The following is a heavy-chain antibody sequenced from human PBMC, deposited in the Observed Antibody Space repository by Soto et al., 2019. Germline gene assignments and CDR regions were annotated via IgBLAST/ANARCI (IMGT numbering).Heavy chain of an antibody. V-gene: IGHV4-59*01. Sequence: PSETLSLTCAVYGGPFSGYYWSWIRQPPGKGLEWIGYIYYSGSTNYNPSLKSRVTISVDTSKNQFSLKLSSVTAADTAVYYCARVWGYYFDFWGQRSLVTVSS. CDR2: IYYSGST. CDR3: ARVWGYYFDF. CDR1: GGPFSGYY. J-gene: IGHJ4*02. D-gene: IGHD3-10*01.